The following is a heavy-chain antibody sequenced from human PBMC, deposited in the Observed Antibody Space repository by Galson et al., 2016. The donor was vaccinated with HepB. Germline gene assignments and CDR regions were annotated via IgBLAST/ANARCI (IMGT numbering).Heavy chain of an antibody. CDR1: GFTISHNY. J-gene: IGHJ5*02. CDR2: IYSGGST. D-gene: IGHD2-2*01. Sequence: SLRLSCAASGFTISHNYMSWVRQAPGKGLEWVSIIYSGGSTYYADSVKGRFTISRDNSENTLFLQMNSLRAEDTAVYYCAREGSSCSGTTCYHSNWFDPWGQGTLVTVSS. V-gene: IGHV3-53*01. CDR3: AREGSSCSGTTCYHSNWFDP.